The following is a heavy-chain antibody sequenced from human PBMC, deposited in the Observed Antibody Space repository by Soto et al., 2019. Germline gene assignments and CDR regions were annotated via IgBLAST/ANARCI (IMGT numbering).Heavy chain of an antibody. Sequence: SETLSLTCNVSGGSMTTGSYFWSWVRQPPGKGLEWIGYVFRSGSINYSPSFKSRVTISIDTSKNQFSLMLKSVTAADTAVYFCARARNRYFDYWGQGALVTVSS. CDR3: ARARNRYFDY. D-gene: IGHD1-1*01. J-gene: IGHJ4*02. CDR1: GGSMTTGSYF. CDR2: VFRSGSI. V-gene: IGHV4-61*01.